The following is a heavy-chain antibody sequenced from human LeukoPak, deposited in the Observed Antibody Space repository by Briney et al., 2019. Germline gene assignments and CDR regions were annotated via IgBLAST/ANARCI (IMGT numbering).Heavy chain of an antibody. V-gene: IGHV1-2*02. D-gene: IGHD1-1*01. Sequence: ASVKVSCKASGYTFTGYYMHWVRQAPGQGLEWMGWINPNSGGTNYAQKFQGRVTMTRDTSISTAYMELSRLRSDDTAVYYCARASTTGNWFDPWGQGTLVTVSS. CDR1: GYTFTGYY. CDR3: ARASTTGNWFDP. J-gene: IGHJ5*02. CDR2: INPNSGGT.